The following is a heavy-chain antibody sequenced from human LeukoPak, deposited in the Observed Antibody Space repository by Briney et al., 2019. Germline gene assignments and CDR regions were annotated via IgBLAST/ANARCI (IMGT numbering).Heavy chain of an antibody. CDR3: ARQRRRGQQLVRFFDY. V-gene: IGHV4-34*01. CDR2: INHSGST. J-gene: IGHJ4*02. Sequence: PSETLSLICAVYGGSFSGYYWSWIRQPPGKGLEWIGEINHSGSTNYNPSLKSRVTISVDTSKNQFSLKLSSVTAADTAVYYCARQRRRGQQLVRFFDYWGQGTLVTVSS. D-gene: IGHD6-13*01. CDR1: GGSFSGYY.